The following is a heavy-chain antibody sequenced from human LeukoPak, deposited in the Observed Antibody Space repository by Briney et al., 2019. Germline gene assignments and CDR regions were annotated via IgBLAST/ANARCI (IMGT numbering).Heavy chain of an antibody. J-gene: IGHJ5*02. D-gene: IGHD5-18*01. V-gene: IGHV3-30*02. CDR2: IRYDGSNK. CDR3: AKGQGYSYGNGWFDP. CDR1: GFTFSSYG. Sequence: PGGSLRLSCAASGFTFSSYGMHWVHQAPGKGLEWVAFIRYDGSNKYYADSVKGRFTISRDNSKNTLYLQMNSLGAEDTAVYYCAKGQGYSYGNGWFDPWGQGTLVTVSS.